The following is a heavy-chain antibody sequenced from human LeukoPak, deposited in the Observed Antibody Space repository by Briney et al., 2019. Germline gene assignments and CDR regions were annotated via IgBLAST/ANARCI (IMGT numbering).Heavy chain of an antibody. D-gene: IGHD3-10*02. V-gene: IGHV1-3*01. CDR2: IDAGTGNT. J-gene: IGHJ4*02. Sequence: ASVKVSCKASGYIFTSYAIFWVCQAPGQRLEWMGWIDAGTGNTKYSQKFQGRVTITRATSATTAYMELSSLRSEDTAVYYCARLCWGNQLAGFDSWGQGTLVTVSS. CDR1: GYIFTSYA. CDR3: ARLCWGNQLAGFDS.